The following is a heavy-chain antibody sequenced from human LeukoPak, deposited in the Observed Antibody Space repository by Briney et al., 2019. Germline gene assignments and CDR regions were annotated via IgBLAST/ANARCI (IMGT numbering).Heavy chain of an antibody. D-gene: IGHD5-18*01. CDR3: ARITAMVDY. V-gene: IGHV4-30-4*01. J-gene: IGHJ4*02. CDR1: GDSISSDY. CDR2: IYYSGST. Sequence: SETLSLTCTVSGDSISSDYWSWIRQPPGKGLEWIGYIYYSGSTYYNPSLKSRVTISVDTSKNQFSLKLSSVTAADTAVYYCARITAMVDYWGQGTLVTVSS.